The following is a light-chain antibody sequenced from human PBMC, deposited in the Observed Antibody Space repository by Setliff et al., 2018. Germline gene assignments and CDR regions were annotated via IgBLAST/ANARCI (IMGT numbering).Light chain of an antibody. Sequence: QSVLTQPASVSGSPGQSITISCTGTSNDIGYYSFVSWYQQYPGKHPKLLIYEVTNRPSGVSNRFSGSKSGNTASLTISGLQAEDEADYYCNSYTGTTTPDVFGTGTKGTVL. CDR2: EVT. CDR3: NSYTGTTTPDV. V-gene: IGLV2-14*03. CDR1: SNDIGYYSF. J-gene: IGLJ1*01.